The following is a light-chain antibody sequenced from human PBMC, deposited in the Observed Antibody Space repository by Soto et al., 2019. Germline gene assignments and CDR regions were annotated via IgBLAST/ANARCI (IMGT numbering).Light chain of an antibody. V-gene: IGKV3-20*01. Sequence: EIVLTQSPGTLSLSPGERATLSCRASQSVSSSYLAWYQQKPGQAPRLLIYGASSRATGIPDRFSGSGSGRESATTITSLEREELAVYYCQHYCKLPITFGQGTRLEIK. J-gene: IGKJ5*01. CDR3: QHYCKLPIT. CDR1: QSVSSSY. CDR2: GAS.